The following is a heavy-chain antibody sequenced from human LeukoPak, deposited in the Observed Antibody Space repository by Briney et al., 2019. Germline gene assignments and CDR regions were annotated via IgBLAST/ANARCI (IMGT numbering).Heavy chain of an antibody. D-gene: IGHD4-11*01. CDR2: IIPILGIA. V-gene: IGHV1-69*02. CDR3: ARVTDDSNYYMDV. CDR1: GGTFSSYT. J-gene: IGHJ6*03. Sequence: ASVKVSCKASGGTFSSYTISWVRQAPGQGLEWMGRIIPILGIANYAQKFQGRVTITADKSTSTAYMELSSLRSEDTAVYYCARVTDDSNYYMDVWGKGTTVTVSS.